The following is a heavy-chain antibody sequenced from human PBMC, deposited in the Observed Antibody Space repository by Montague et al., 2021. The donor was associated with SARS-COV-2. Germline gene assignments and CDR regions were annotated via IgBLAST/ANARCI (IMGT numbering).Heavy chain of an antibody. CDR2: IYYSGST. CDR3: ARGDVEMATIKSGGPFYHFDY. J-gene: IGHJ4*02. D-gene: IGHD5-24*01. CDR1: GGSISSYY. V-gene: IGHV4-59*13. Sequence: LSLTCTVSGGSISSYYWSWIRQPPGKGLEWIGYIYYSGSTNYNPSLKSPVTISVDTSKNQFSLKLSSVTAADTAVYYCARGDVEMATIKSGGPFYHFDYWGQGTLVTVSS.